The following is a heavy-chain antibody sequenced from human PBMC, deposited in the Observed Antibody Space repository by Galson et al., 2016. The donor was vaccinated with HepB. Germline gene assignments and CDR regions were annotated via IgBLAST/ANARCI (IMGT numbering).Heavy chain of an antibody. CDR1: GYTFTNYG. CDR3: ARHSRRDYFSGSSAFDY. J-gene: IGHJ4*02. D-gene: IGHD3-10*01. V-gene: IGHV1-18*04. Sequence: SVKVSCKASGYTFTNYGISWVRRAPGQGLEWMGWISVCKGDRNTNYAQKFKGRVTMTIDTSTSTAYMELRSLRSDDTAVYYCARHSRRDYFSGSSAFDYWGQGTLVTVSS. CDR2: ISVCKGDRNT.